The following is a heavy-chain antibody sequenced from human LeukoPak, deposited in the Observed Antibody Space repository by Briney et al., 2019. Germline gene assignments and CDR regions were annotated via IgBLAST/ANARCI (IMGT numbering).Heavy chain of an antibody. D-gene: IGHD3-9*01. CDR1: GFSFSSYS. V-gene: IGHV3-21*01. Sequence: GGSLRLSCAASGFSFSSYSMNWVRQAPGKGPEWVSSISSSSSYIYSADSVKGRFTISRDNAKNSLYLQMNSLRAEDTAVYYCARSGGILTGYYDYWGQGTLVTVSS. CDR3: ARSGGILTGYYDY. J-gene: IGHJ4*02. CDR2: ISSSSSYI.